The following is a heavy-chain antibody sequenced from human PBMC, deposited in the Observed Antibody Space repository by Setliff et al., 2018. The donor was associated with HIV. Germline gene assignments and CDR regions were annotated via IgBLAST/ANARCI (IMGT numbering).Heavy chain of an antibody. Sequence: SETLSLTCTVSGGSISSSSYYWGWIRQPPGKGLEWIGLIYYSGSTYYYGGTTNYNPSLKSRVTISVDKSKNQISLKMTSVTAADTAVYYCTRDLTGFGSIFKYWGQGTLVTVSS. CDR1: GGSISSSSYY. D-gene: IGHD2-21*01. J-gene: IGHJ4*02. CDR2: IYYSGST. CDR3: TRDLTGFGSIFKY. V-gene: IGHV4-39*07.